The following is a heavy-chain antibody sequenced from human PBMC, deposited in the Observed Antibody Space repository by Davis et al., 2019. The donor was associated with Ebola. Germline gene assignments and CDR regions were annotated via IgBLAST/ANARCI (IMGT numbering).Heavy chain of an antibody. D-gene: IGHD2-8*01. Sequence: GESLKISCAASGFTFSSYAMHWVRQAPGKGLEWVAVISYDGSNKYYADSVKGRFTISRDNAKNTLYLQMNSLRAEDTAVYYCARDPRMSYYFDYWGQGTLVTVSS. J-gene: IGHJ4*02. V-gene: IGHV3-30-3*01. CDR1: GFTFSSYA. CDR3: ARDPRMSYYFDY. CDR2: ISYDGSNK.